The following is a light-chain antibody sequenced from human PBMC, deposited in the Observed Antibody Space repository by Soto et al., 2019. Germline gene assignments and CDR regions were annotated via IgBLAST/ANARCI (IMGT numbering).Light chain of an antibody. V-gene: IGKV2-24*01. Sequence: DIVMTQTPLSSPVSLGKPASISCKSSQSLVHSDGNTYLSWLHQRPGQPPRLLIYKISNRFSGVPDRFSGSGAGTEFTLKISRVEPEDVGIYYCVQCILFPQTFGQGTLLEI. J-gene: IGKJ5*01. CDR3: VQCILFPQT. CDR2: KIS. CDR1: QSLVHSDGNTY.